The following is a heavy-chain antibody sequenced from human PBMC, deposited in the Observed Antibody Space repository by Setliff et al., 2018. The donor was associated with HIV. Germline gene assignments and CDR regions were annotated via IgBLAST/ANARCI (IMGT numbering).Heavy chain of an antibody. J-gene: IGHJ6*03. CDR2: INHSGST. Sequence: SETLSLTCAVYGGSFSGYYWSWIRQPPGKGLEWIGEINHSGSTNYNPSLKSRVTISVDTSKNQFSLKLSSVTAADTAVYYCARGGRGYSYGYYPYYYYYMDVWGKGTTVTV. D-gene: IGHD5-18*01. V-gene: IGHV4-34*01. CDR1: GGSFSGYY. CDR3: ARGGRGYSYGYYPYYYYYMDV.